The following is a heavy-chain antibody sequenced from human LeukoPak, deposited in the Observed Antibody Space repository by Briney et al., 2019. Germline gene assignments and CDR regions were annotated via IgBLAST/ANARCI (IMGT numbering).Heavy chain of an antibody. CDR3: ARRGSYSVEYFQH. CDR2: ISSSGGST. V-gene: IGHV3-64*01. Sequence: GGSLRLSCAASGFSFSSYTMHWVRQAPGKGLEYVSAISSSGGSTYYVNSVKGRFTISRDNSKNTLYLQMGSLRAEDMAVYYCARRGSYSVEYFQHWGQGTLVTVSS. CDR1: GFSFSSYT. J-gene: IGHJ1*01. D-gene: IGHD1-26*01.